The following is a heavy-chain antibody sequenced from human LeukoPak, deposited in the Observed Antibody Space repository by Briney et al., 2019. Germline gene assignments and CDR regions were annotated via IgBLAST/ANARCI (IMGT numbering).Heavy chain of an antibody. J-gene: IGHJ4*02. CDR3: ARARIVGATSPFVY. CDR1: GGSISSGDYY. Sequence: SQTLSLTCTVSGGSISSGDYYWSWIRQPPGKGLEWIGYISYSGSTYYNPSLKSRLTISVDTSKNQVSLKLSSVTAADAAVYYCARARIVGATSPFVYWGQGTLVTVSS. CDR2: ISYSGST. V-gene: IGHV4-30-4*01. D-gene: IGHD1-26*01.